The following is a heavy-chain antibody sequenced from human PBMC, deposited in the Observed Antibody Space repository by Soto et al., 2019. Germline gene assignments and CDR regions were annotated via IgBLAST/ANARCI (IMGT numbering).Heavy chain of an antibody. Sequence: VASVKVSCKASGFVSTNYNFHWVRQAPGQSLEWMGRINAANGNTQYSQNFQGRVTFTSDASASTAFMELTNLRFEDKAMYYCATDYGSNWRLWGQGTLVTVSS. CDR3: ATDYGSNWRL. V-gene: IGHV1-3*01. CDR1: GFVSTNYN. J-gene: IGHJ4*02. CDR2: INAANGNT. D-gene: IGHD3-10*01.